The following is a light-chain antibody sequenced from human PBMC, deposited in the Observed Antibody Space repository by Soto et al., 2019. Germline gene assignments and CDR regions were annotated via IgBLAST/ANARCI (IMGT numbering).Light chain of an antibody. CDR3: QQSYSTPFT. CDR1: QSISSY. V-gene: IGKV1-39*01. J-gene: IGKJ3*01. CDR2: AAS. Sequence: DIQMPQSPSSLSASVGDRVTITCRASQSISSYLNWYQQKPGKAPKLLIYAASSLQSGVPSRFSGSGSGTDFTLTISSLQPEDVATYYCQQSYSTPFTFGPGTKVDIK.